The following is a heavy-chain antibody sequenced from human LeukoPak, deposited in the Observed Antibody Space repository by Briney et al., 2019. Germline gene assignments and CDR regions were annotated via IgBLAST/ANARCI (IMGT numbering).Heavy chain of an antibody. Sequence: ASVKVSCKASGYTFTSYGISWVRQAPGQGLEWMGWISAYNGNTNYAQKLQGRVTMTTATSTSRAYMELRSMRSDDTAVYYCARVAFGGVIVTDYWGQGTLVTVSS. D-gene: IGHD3-16*02. CDR1: GYTFTSYG. J-gene: IGHJ4*02. CDR3: ARVAFGGVIVTDY. CDR2: ISAYNGNT. V-gene: IGHV1-18*01.